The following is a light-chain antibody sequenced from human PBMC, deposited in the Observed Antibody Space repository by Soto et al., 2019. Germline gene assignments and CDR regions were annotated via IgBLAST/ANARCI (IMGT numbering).Light chain of an antibody. CDR1: QDISVY. J-gene: IGKJ5*01. CDR2: SAS. Sequence: DIQMTQSPSSLSASVGDRVTITCRASQDISVYLAWYQQKPGKVPKLLIYSASTLQSGVPSRFSGSGSGTDFTLTISSLQPEDVATYYCQKFNTAPLTFGQGTRLEI. V-gene: IGKV1-27*01. CDR3: QKFNTAPLT.